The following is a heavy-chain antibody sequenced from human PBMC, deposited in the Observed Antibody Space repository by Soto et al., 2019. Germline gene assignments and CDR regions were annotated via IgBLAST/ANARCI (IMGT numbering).Heavy chain of an antibody. CDR2: IWYDGSNK. CDR3: ARDAHYDATTEDSGSALDY. D-gene: IGHD3-10*01. V-gene: IGHV3-33*01. CDR1: GLTFSSYG. J-gene: IGHJ4*02. Sequence: GRPMRLSCAAAGLTFSSYGMHWVRHAPGKGLEWVAVIWYDGSNKYYADSVKGRFTISRDNSKNTLYLQMNSLRAEDTAVYYCARDAHYDATTEDSGSALDYWGQGTLVTVSS.